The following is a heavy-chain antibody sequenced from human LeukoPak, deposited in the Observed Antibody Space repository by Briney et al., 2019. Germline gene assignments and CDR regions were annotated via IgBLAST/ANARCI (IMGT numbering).Heavy chain of an antibody. Sequence: PSETLSLTCAVYGGSFSGYYWSWIRQPPGKGLEWIGEINHSGSTNYNPSLKSRVTISVDTSKNQFSLKLSSLTAADTAVYYCAREAPHVLLWFGELPTYFDYWGQGTLVTVSS. V-gene: IGHV4-34*01. J-gene: IGHJ4*02. D-gene: IGHD3-10*01. CDR2: INHSGST. CDR1: GGSFSGYY. CDR3: AREAPHVLLWFGELPTYFDY.